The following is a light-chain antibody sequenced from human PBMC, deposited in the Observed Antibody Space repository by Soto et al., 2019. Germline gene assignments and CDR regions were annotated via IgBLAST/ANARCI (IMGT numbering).Light chain of an antibody. CDR2: DAF. Sequence: EVVLTQSPATLSLSQGERATLSCRASQSVSTFVAWYQQKPGQAPRLLIYDAFNRATGIPARFSGSGSGTDFTLTISSLEPEDSAVYYRQQRGSWPPVTFGQGTKVEIK. CDR1: QSVSTF. V-gene: IGKV3-11*01. J-gene: IGKJ1*01. CDR3: QQRGSWPPVT.